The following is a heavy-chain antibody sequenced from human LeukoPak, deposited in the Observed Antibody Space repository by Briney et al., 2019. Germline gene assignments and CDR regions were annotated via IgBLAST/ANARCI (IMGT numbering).Heavy chain of an antibody. Sequence: SETLSLTCTVSGDSISNYFWSWIRQPPGKGLEWIAYIYYSGSTNYNPSLKSRVTISVDTSKNQFSLKLSSVTAADTAVYYCARLGYCSGGRCLNDYWGQGTLVTVSS. V-gene: IGHV4-59*08. D-gene: IGHD2-15*01. J-gene: IGHJ4*02. CDR2: IYYSGST. CDR3: ARLGYCSGGRCLNDY. CDR1: GDSISNYF.